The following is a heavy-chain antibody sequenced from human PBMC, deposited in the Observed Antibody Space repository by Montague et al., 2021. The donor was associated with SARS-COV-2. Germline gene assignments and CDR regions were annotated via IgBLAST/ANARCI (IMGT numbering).Heavy chain of an antibody. V-gene: IGHV6-1*01. J-gene: IGHJ4*02. CDR1: GDSVSNNRAA. D-gene: IGHD6-6*01. CDR2: TYFRTQWFH. CDR3: VRSQYSNTWFFDY. Sequence: CAISGDSVSNNRAAWNWIRQSPSGGLQWLGRTYFRTQWFHHYAPXVEGRITVNADASKSHFSLQLTSVTPEDSAKYFCVRSQYSNTWFFDYWGQGAQVTVSS.